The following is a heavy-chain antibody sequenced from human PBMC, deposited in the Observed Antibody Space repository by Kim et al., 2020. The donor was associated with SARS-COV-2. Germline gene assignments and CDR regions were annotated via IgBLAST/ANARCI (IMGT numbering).Heavy chain of an antibody. Sequence: GGSLRLSCAASGFRFEDYAMQWVRQVPGKGLEWISLISADGTNTNYADSVKGRFTVSRDNNKNSLYLQMNSLRKEDTAFYYCAKDICSSTSCPYYYYYGMDVWGQGTTVLVSS. CDR1: GFRFEDYA. D-gene: IGHD2-2*01. J-gene: IGHJ6*02. CDR2: ISADGTNT. V-gene: IGHV3-43*02. CDR3: AKDICSSTSCPYYYYYGMDV.